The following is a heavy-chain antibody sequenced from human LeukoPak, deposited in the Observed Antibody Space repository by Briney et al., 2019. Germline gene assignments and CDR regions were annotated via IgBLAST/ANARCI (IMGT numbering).Heavy chain of an antibody. CDR3: AREGLLLWFGEAWSFDY. Sequence: SETLSLTCTVSGGSISSYYWIWIRQPAGKGLEWIGRIYTSGSTNYNPSLKSRVTISVDTSKNQFSLKLSSVTAADTAVYYCAREGLLLWFGEAWSFDYWGQGTLVTVSS. J-gene: IGHJ4*02. CDR1: GGSISSYY. V-gene: IGHV4-4*07. D-gene: IGHD3-10*01. CDR2: IYTSGST.